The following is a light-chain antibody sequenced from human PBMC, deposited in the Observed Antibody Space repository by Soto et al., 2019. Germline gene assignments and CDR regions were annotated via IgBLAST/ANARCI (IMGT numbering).Light chain of an antibody. CDR3: QQYNNWPSIT. V-gene: IGKV3-15*01. CDR1: QSVSSN. Sequence: EIVMTQPPATLSVSPGERPTLSCRASQSVSSNLAWYQQKPGQAPRLXXYGASTRATGIPARFSGSGSGTEFTLPISSLQSEDFAVYDCQQYNNWPSITFGQGTRLEIK. J-gene: IGKJ5*01. CDR2: GAS.